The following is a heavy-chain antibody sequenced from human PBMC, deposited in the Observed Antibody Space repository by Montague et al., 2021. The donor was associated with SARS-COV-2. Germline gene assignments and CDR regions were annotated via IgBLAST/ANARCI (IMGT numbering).Heavy chain of an antibody. CDR2: TYYRSKWYN. CDR3: ARDSEYSFDY. J-gene: IGHJ4*02. D-gene: IGHD6-6*01. V-gene: IGHV6-1*01. Sequence: CAISGDIVSSHTVAWNWFRQSPSRGLEWLGRTYYRSKWYNDYAVSMQSRVTINPDTSKNQFSLHVNSVTPEDTAVYYCARDSEYSFDYWGQGPLVTVSS. CDR1: GDIVSSHTVA.